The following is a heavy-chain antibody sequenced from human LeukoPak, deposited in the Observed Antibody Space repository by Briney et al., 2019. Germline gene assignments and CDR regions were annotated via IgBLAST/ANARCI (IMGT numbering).Heavy chain of an antibody. V-gene: IGHV4-4*02. CDR3: ARDRRLASIADSYYYYAMDV. Sequence: PSETLSLTCAVSGGSISSSNWWSWVRQPPGKGLEWIGEIYHSGSTNYNPSLKSRVTMSVDTSKNQFSLKLSSLTAADTAVYYCARDRRLASIADSYYYYAMDVWGQGTTVTVSS. J-gene: IGHJ6*02. CDR1: GGSISSSNW. CDR2: IYHSGST. D-gene: IGHD6-6*01.